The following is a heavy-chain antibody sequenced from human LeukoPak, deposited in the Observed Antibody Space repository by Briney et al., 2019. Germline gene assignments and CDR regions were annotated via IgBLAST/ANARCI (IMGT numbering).Heavy chain of an antibody. V-gene: IGHV1-69*13. J-gene: IGHJ4*02. Sequence: SVKVSCKASGGTFSSYAISWERQAPGQGLEWMGGIIPIFGTANYAQKFQGRVTITADESTSTAYMELSSLRSEDTAVYYCAQTRGDYDSSGYYLDYWGQGTLVTVSS. CDR1: GGTFSSYA. CDR2: IIPIFGTA. D-gene: IGHD3-22*01. CDR3: AQTRGDYDSSGYYLDY.